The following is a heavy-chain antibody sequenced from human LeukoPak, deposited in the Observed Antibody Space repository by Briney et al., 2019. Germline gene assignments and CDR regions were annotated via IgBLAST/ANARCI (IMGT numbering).Heavy chain of an antibody. Sequence: ASVKVSCKASGYTFTGYYMHWVRQAPGQGLEWMGIINPSGGSTSYAQKFQGRVTMTRDTSTSTVYMELSSLRSEDTAVYYCARGLGYSYRYYYGMDVWGQGTTVTVSS. CDR1: GYTFTGYY. J-gene: IGHJ6*02. V-gene: IGHV1-46*01. CDR3: ARGLGYSYRYYYGMDV. D-gene: IGHD5-18*01. CDR2: INPSGGST.